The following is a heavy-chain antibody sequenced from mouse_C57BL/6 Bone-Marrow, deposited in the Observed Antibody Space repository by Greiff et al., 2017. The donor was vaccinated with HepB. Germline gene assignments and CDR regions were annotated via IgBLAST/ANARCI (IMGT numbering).Heavy chain of an antibody. CDR2: IYPGSGST. J-gene: IGHJ3*01. V-gene: IGHV1-55*01. Sequence: QVQLQQPGAELVKPGASVKMSCKASGYTFTSYWITWVKQRPGQGLEWIGDIYPGSGSTNYNEKFKSKATLTVDTSSSTAYMQLSSLTSEDSAVYYCARKELLRGAWFAYWGQGTLVTVSA. CDR3: ARKELLRGAWFAY. D-gene: IGHD1-1*01. CDR1: GYTFTSYW.